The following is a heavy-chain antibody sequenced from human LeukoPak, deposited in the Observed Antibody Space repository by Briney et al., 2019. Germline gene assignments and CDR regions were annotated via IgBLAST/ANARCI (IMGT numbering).Heavy chain of an antibody. Sequence: ASVKVSCKASGYTFTSYGIRWVRQAPGQGLEWMGWISAYNGNTNYAQKLQGRVTMTTDTSTNTAYMELRSLRSDDTAVYYCARDNPYYDSSGYYFFDYWGQGTLVTVSS. CDR1: GYTFTSYG. D-gene: IGHD3-22*01. CDR3: ARDNPYYDSSGYYFFDY. V-gene: IGHV1-18*01. CDR2: ISAYNGNT. J-gene: IGHJ4*02.